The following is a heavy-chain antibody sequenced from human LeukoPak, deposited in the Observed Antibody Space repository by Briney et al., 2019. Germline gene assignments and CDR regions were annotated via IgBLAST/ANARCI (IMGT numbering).Heavy chain of an antibody. D-gene: IGHD4-11*01. Sequence: GASVKVSCKASGYTFTSYAMHWVRQAPGQRLEWIGWINAGNGNTKYSQKLQGRVTITRDTSASTAYMELSSLRSEDTAVYYCARERLQGYFQHWGQGTLVTVSS. CDR1: GYTFTSYA. J-gene: IGHJ1*01. CDR3: ARERLQGYFQH. CDR2: INAGNGNT. V-gene: IGHV1-3*01.